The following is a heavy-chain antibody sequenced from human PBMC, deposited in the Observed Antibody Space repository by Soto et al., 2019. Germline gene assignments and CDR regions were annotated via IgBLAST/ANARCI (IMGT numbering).Heavy chain of an antibody. V-gene: IGHV4-39*01. CDR2: ISYSGST. CDR1: GGSISSDSYY. D-gene: IGHD3-9*01. Sequence: SETLSLTCTVSGGSISSDSYYWGWIRQSPEKGLEWIASISYSGSTYYNPTLKSRVTISVDTSKNQFSLKLSSVTAADTAVYYCARNSAPYDILTGYYILGRGWFDPWGQGTLVTVSS. CDR3: ARNSAPYDILTGYYILGRGWFDP. J-gene: IGHJ5*02.